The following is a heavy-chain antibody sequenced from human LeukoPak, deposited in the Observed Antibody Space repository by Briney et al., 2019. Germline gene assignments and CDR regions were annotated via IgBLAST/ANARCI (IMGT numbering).Heavy chain of an antibody. J-gene: IGHJ4*02. Sequence: ASVKVSCKASGYTFTSYDINWVRQATGQGLEWMGWINPNSGGTNYAQKFQGRVTMTRDTSISTAHMELSRLRSDDTAVYYCARGYWNLDYWGQGTLVTVSS. CDR1: GYTFTSYD. CDR2: INPNSGGT. V-gene: IGHV1-2*02. D-gene: IGHD1-1*01. CDR3: ARGYWNLDY.